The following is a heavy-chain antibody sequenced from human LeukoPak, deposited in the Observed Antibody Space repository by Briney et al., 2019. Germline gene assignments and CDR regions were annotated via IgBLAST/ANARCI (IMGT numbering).Heavy chain of an antibody. Sequence: PSETLSLTCTVSGGSINSYYWSWIRQPPGKGLEWIGYIYYSGSTNYNPSLKSRVTISMDTSKNQFSLKLSPVTAADTAVYYCARGRVRYFDWLPSGGPPYYYYYMDVWGKGTTVTVSS. CDR2: IYYSGST. V-gene: IGHV4-59*01. CDR1: GGSINSYY. D-gene: IGHD3-9*01. J-gene: IGHJ6*03. CDR3: ARGRVRYFDWLPSGGPPYYYYYMDV.